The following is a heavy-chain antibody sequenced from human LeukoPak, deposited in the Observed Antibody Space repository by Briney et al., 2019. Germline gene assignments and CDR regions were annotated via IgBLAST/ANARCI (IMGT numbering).Heavy chain of an antibody. CDR2: ISYDGSNK. D-gene: IGHD4-23*01. CDR1: GFTLSNED. V-gene: IGHV3-30*03. CDR3: ARGTTVVWKPPFDP. Sequence: GGSLRLSCTASGFTLSNEDMHWVRQAPGKGLEWVALISYDGSNKYYVDSVKGRFTISRDNSKNTLYLQMNSLRAEDTAVFYCARGTTVVWKPPFDPWGQGTLVTVSS. J-gene: IGHJ5*02.